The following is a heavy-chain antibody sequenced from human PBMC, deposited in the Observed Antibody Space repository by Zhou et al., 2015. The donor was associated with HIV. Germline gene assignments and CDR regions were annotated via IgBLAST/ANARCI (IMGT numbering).Heavy chain of an antibody. V-gene: IGHV1-69*01. Sequence: QVQLVQSGAEVKKPGSSVKVSCKASGGTFSSYAISWVRQAPGQGLEWMGGIIPIFGTANYAQKFQGRVTITADESTSTAYMELSSLRSEDTAVYYCARSGRYCSSTSCYFVGGSCCFWWFDPWGQGTLVTVSS. CDR2: IIPIFGTA. CDR1: GGTFSSYA. J-gene: IGHJ5*02. CDR3: ARSGRYCSSTSCYFVGGSCCFWWFDP. D-gene: IGHD2-2*01.